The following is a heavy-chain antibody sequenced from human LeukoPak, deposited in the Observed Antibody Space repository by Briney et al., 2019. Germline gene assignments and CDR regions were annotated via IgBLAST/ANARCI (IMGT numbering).Heavy chain of an antibody. Sequence: GESLNISCKGSGYKFDSYWIGWVRQMPGKGLEWMGIIYPGDSDTRYSPSFRGQVTISADRSTSTAYLHWSSLKASDSAMYYCARHLHSYHGSSSPLGLWGQGTLVAVSS. CDR2: IYPGDSDT. V-gene: IGHV5-51*01. CDR3: ARHLHSYHGSSSPLGL. J-gene: IGHJ4*02. CDR1: GYKFDSYW. D-gene: IGHD3-10*01.